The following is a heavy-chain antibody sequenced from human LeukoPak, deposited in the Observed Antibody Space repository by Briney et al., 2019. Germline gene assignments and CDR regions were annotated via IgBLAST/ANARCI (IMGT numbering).Heavy chain of an antibody. D-gene: IGHD3-16*01. V-gene: IGHV3-33*01. J-gene: IGHJ4*02. CDR2: IWNAGTNT. CDR1: GFIFSTYG. CDR3: AGDTPPGGDYYFDY. Sequence: PGGSLRLSCAASGFIFSTYGMHWVRQAPGKGLEWVALIWNAGTNTYYADSVKGRFTISRDNSKNTLYLQMNSLRAEDTAVYYCAGDTPPGGDYYFDYWGQGTLVIVSS.